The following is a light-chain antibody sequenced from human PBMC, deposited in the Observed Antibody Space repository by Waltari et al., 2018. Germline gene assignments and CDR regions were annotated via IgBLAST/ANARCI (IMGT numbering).Light chain of an antibody. CDR2: GPS. CDR1: QSLSGSQ. Sequence: EIVLTQSPGTLSLSPGERATLSCRASQSLSGSQLAWYQQKPGQAPRLLVYGPSTWATGIPDRFSGSGFGTDFTLTISRLEPEDFAVYYCQQYYNSRPTFGQGTKVEF. CDR3: QQYYNSRPT. V-gene: IGKV3-20*01. J-gene: IGKJ1*01.